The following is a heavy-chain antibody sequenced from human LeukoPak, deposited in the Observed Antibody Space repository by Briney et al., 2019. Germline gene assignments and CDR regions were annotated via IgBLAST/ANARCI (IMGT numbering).Heavy chain of an antibody. J-gene: IGHJ6*03. CDR3: TREDWGSSYYYYYMDV. CDR2: KPYGGTT. V-gene: IGHV3-49*02. D-gene: IGHD7-27*01. Sequence: KPYGGTTEYAASVKGRFTISRDDSKSIAYLQMNSLKTEDTAVYYCTREDWGSSYYYYYMDVWGKGTTVTVSS.